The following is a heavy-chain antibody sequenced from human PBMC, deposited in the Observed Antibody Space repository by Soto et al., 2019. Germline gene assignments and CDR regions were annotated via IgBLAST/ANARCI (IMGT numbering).Heavy chain of an antibody. CDR1: GFTFTSSA. CDR2: IVVGSGNT. CDR3: AAGRLHLGELGYYYYMDV. D-gene: IGHD3-16*01. V-gene: IGHV1-58*02. J-gene: IGHJ6*03. Sequence: SVKVSCKASGFTFTSSAMQWVRQARGQRLEWIGWIVVGSGNTNYAQKFQERVTITRDMSTSTAYMELSSLRSEDTAVYYCAAGRLHLGELGYYYYMDVWGKGTTVTVSS.